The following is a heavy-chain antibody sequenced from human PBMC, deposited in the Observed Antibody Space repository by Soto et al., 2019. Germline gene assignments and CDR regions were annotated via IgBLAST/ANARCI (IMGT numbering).Heavy chain of an antibody. D-gene: IGHD6-13*01. V-gene: IGHV4-59*01. CDR1: GGSISSYY. J-gene: IGHJ6*02. Sequence: SETLSLTCTVSGGSISSYYWSWIRQPPGKGLERIGYIYYSGSTNYNPSLKSRVSISVDTSKIQFSLKLSSVTAADSALYYCARDEGSSWSYYYGMDVWGQGTTVTVSS. CDR3: ARDEGSSWSYYYGMDV. CDR2: IYYSGST.